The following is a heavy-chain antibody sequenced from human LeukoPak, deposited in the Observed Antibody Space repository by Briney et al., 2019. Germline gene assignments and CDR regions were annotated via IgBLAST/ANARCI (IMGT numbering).Heavy chain of an antibody. J-gene: IGHJ6*03. Sequence: ASVTVSFKASVYTFTSYGISWVRQAPGQGLEWMGWISAYNGNTNYAQKLQGRVTMTTDTSTSTAYMELRSLRSDDTAVYYCARLQAQYCSSTSCYLGGDLYYYYYMDVWGKGTTVTVSS. CDR2: ISAYNGNT. CDR1: VYTFTSYG. D-gene: IGHD2-2*01. CDR3: ARLQAQYCSSTSCYLGGDLYYYYYMDV. V-gene: IGHV1-18*01.